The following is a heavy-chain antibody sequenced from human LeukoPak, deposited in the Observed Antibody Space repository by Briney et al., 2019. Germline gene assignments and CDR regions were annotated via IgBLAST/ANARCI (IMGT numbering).Heavy chain of an antibody. J-gene: IGHJ4*02. CDR3: ARELAYGGNFDY. D-gene: IGHD4-23*01. V-gene: IGHV1-2*02. CDR2: INPNSGGT. Sequence: ASVKVSCKASGYTFTGYYMHWVRQAPGQGLEWMGWINPNSGGTNYAQKFQGRVTMTRDTSISTAYMELSRLRSDDTAVYHCARELAYGGNFDYWGQGTLVTVSS. CDR1: GYTFTGYY.